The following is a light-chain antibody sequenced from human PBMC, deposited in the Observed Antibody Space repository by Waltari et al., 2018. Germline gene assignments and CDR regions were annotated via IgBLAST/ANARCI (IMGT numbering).Light chain of an antibody. Sequence: QSALTQPASVSGSPGQSITLSCSGTDRDVGAYDFFSRYQQHPGKAPHLIIYEVSNRPSGISNRFSASKSGNTASLTISGLQAEDEADYYCSSYTTSSAPGVFGTGTRVTVL. V-gene: IGLV2-14*01. CDR2: EVS. J-gene: IGLJ1*01. CDR3: SSYTTSSAPGV. CDR1: DRDVGAYDF.